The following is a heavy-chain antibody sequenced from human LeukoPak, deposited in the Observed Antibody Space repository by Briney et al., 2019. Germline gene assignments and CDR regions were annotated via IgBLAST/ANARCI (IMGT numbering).Heavy chain of an antibody. CDR1: GFTFSTYW. V-gene: IGHV3-74*01. D-gene: IGHD3-22*01. CDR2: IKSDGGT. Sequence: GGTLRLSCAASGFTFSTYWMHWVRQAPGKGLVWVSRIKSDGGTNYADSVKGRFTISRDNAKKTVSLQMNSLRPADTGVYFCARAPSEIGGYYPEYFRHWGQGPLVTVSS. CDR3: ARAPSEIGGYYPEYFRH. J-gene: IGHJ1*01.